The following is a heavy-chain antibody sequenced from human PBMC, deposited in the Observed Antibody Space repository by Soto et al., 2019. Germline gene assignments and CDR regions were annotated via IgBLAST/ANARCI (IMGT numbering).Heavy chain of an antibody. J-gene: IGHJ4*02. CDR3: AKDRHYYDSSGSYLDY. CDR1: GFTFSSYG. CDR2: ISYDGSNK. D-gene: IGHD3-22*01. V-gene: IGHV3-30*18. Sequence: GGSLRLSCAASGFTFSSYGMHWVRQAPGKGLEWVAVISYDGSNKYYADSVKGRFTISRDNSKNTLYLQMNSLRAEDTAVYYCAKDRHYYDSSGSYLDYWGQGTLVTVSS.